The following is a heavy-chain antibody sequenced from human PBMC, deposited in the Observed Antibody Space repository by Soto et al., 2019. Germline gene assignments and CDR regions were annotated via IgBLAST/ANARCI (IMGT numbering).Heavy chain of an antibody. Sequence: PGGSLRLSCAASGFTFSSSTMHWVRQAPGKGLEWVAVISYDGNNKYYADSVRGRSTISRDNSKNTLYLQMNSLRAEDTAVYYCAREIVGDTVFEYWGQGTLVTVSS. CDR2: ISYDGNNK. V-gene: IGHV3-30-3*01. D-gene: IGHD1-26*01. J-gene: IGHJ4*02. CDR3: AREIVGDTVFEY. CDR1: GFTFSSST.